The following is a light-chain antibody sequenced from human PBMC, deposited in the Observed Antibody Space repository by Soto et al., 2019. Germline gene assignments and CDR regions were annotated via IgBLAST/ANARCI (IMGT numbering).Light chain of an antibody. CDR3: SSFTGSNYF. Sequence: QSVLTQPASVSGSPGQSITISRTGTISDVGGYNFVSWYQQYPGKAPKLMICDVSNRPSGVSNRFSGSKSGNTAPLTISGLQAEDEADYYCSSFTGSNYFFGPGTKFTVL. V-gene: IGLV2-14*03. J-gene: IGLJ1*01. CDR1: ISDVGGYNF. CDR2: DVS.